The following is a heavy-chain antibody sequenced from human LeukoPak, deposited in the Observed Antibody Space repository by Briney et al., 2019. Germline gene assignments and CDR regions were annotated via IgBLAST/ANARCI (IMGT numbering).Heavy chain of an antibody. Sequence: ASVMVSCKASGYTFTGYYMHWVRQAPGQGLEWMGWINPNSGGTNYAQKFQGRVTMTRDTSISTAYMELSRLRSDDTAVYYCARAGDIVVVVAAKTWDNWFDPWGQGTLVTVSS. D-gene: IGHD2-15*01. V-gene: IGHV1-2*02. CDR1: GYTFTGYY. J-gene: IGHJ5*02. CDR3: ARAGDIVVVVAAKTWDNWFDP. CDR2: INPNSGGT.